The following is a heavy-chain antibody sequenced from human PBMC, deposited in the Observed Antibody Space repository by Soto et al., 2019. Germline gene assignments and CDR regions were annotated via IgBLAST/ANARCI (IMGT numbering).Heavy chain of an antibody. CDR3: ARLVLGTSLHPPHY. CDR1: GYTFTSYA. Sequence: ASVKVSYKASGYTFTSYAMHWVRQAPGQRLEWMGWINAGNGNTKYSQKFQGRVTITRDTSASTAYMELSRLRSEDTAVYYCARLVLGTSLHPPHYWGQGTLVPVSS. V-gene: IGHV1-3*01. CDR2: INAGNGNT. D-gene: IGHD2-2*01. J-gene: IGHJ4*02.